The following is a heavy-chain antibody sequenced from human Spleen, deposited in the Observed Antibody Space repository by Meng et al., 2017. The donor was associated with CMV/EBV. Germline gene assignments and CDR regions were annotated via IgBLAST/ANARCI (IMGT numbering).Heavy chain of an antibody. D-gene: IGHD6-13*01. CDR1: GFTVSSNY. CDR2: IYSGGST. Sequence: GESLKISCAASGFTVSSNYMSWVRQAPGKGLEWVSVIYSGGSTYYADSVKGRFTISRDNSKNTLYLQMNSLRAEDTAVYYCTRDLGPQLDYYGMDVWGQGTTVTVSS. J-gene: IGHJ6*02. CDR3: TRDLGPQLDYYGMDV. V-gene: IGHV3-53*01.